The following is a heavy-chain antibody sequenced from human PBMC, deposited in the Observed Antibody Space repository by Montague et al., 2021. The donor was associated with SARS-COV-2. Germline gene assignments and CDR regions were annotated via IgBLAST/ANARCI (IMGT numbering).Heavy chain of an antibody. J-gene: IGHJ6*02. D-gene: IGHD3-9*01. CDR1: GGSISSGGYY. CDR3: ARGVDWLSHYYYYGMDV. Sequence: TRSLTCTVSGGSISSGGYYWGWIRQHPGKGLEWIGYIYYSGSTYYNPSLKSRVAISVDTSKNQFSLKLSSVTAADTAVYYCARGVDWLSHYYYYGMDVWGQGTTVTVSS. CDR2: IYYSGST. V-gene: IGHV4-31*03.